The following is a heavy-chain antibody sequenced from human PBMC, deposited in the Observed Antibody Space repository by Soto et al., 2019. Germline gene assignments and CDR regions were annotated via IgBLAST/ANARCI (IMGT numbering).Heavy chain of an antibody. CDR3: ARGQRFSDWFDP. Sequence: QVHLQQSGPGLVNPSETLSLTCTVSGGSMSSYYCTWIRQPAGKGLAWIGRVYSSGGTHYNPSLTSRVTISLDTSKNQFSLRLLSVTDADTAVYYCARGQRFSDWFDPWGQGTLVTVSS. J-gene: IGHJ5*02. V-gene: IGHV4-4*07. CDR1: GGSMSSYY. CDR2: VYSSGGT. D-gene: IGHD3-3*01.